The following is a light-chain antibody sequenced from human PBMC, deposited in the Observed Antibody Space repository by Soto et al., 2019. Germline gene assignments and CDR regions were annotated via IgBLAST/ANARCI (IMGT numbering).Light chain of an antibody. CDR1: SSDVGAYNY. V-gene: IGLV2-14*01. Sequence: QSALTQPASVSGSPGQSITISCTGTSSDVGAYNYVSWYQQNPGKAPKLMIYEVSNRPSGVSNRFSGSKSGNTASLTISGLQAEDEADYHCSSYTTSSTYVFGTGTKVTVL. CDR3: SSYTTSSTYV. J-gene: IGLJ1*01. CDR2: EVS.